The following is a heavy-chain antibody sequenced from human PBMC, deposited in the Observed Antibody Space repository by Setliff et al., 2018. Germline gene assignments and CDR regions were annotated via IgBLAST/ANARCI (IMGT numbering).Heavy chain of an antibody. CDR1: GFTFSYYG. J-gene: IGHJ5*02. CDR2: FWANGNNK. V-gene: IGHV3-33*01. D-gene: IGHD3-10*01. Sequence: GGSLRLSCAASGFTFSYYGIHWVRQAPGKGLEWVAVFWANGNNKYYADSVKGRFTISRDNSKNTLYLQMNSLRADDTAVYYCARLRAPGSHGLDPWGHGTLVTISS. CDR3: ARLRAPGSHGLDP.